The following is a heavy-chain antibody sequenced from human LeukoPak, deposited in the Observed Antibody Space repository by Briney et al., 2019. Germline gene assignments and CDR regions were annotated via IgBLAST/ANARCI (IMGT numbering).Heavy chain of an antibody. J-gene: IGHJ4*02. CDR3: AKVLRAHYYDSSGGSY. V-gene: IGHV3-23*01. D-gene: IGHD3-22*01. Sequence: GGSLRLSCAASGFTFSSYAMSWVRQAPGKGLEWGSAISGSGGSTYYADSVKGRFTISRDNSKNTLYLQMNSLRAEDTAVYYCAKVLRAHYYDSSGGSYWGQGTLVTVSS. CDR1: GFTFSSYA. CDR2: ISGSGGST.